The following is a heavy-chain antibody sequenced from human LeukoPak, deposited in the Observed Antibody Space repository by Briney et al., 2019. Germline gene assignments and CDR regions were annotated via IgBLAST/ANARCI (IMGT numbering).Heavy chain of an antibody. CDR1: GFTFSSYG. V-gene: IGHV3-30*03. Sequence: PGRSLRLSCAASGFTFSSYGMHWVRQAPGKGLEWVAVISFDGDNKYYADSVKGRFTISRDNSENTLYLQMNSLGAEDTAVYYCARDGTPNPRHYNGYYYMDVWGKGTTVTVSS. D-gene: IGHD3-10*01. J-gene: IGHJ6*03. CDR3: ARDGTPNPRHYNGYYYMDV. CDR2: ISFDGDNK.